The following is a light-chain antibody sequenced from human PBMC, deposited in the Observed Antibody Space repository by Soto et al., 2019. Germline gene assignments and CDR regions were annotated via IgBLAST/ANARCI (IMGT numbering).Light chain of an antibody. J-gene: IGKJ3*01. CDR1: QSVISNH. V-gene: IGKV3-20*01. CDR2: GTS. CDR3: QQCGCYPLFG. Sequence: EIVLTQSPGTLSLSPGERATLSCRASQSVISNHLAWYQQKPGQAPRLLIYGTSSSATGIPDRFSGSGSGTDITITISRVKPEDYGVYDCQQCGCYPLFGFGSGTKVVIK.